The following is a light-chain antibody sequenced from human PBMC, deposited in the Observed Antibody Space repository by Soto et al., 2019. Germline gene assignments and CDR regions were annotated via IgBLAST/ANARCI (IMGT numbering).Light chain of an antibody. Sequence: QSALTQPPSASGSPGQSVTISCTGTSSDIGGYDHVSWYQQHPGKAPKVVIYEVTKRPSGVPDRFSGFKAGNTASLTVFGLQAEDEADYYCGSFTTSNTYVFGTGTKLTVL. CDR3: GSFTTSNTYV. CDR1: SSDIGGYDH. V-gene: IGLV2-8*01. CDR2: EVT. J-gene: IGLJ1*01.